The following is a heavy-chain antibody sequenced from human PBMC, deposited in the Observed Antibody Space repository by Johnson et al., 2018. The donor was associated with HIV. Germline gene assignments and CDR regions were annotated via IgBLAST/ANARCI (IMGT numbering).Heavy chain of an antibody. CDR1: GFTFSSYW. J-gene: IGHJ3*02. D-gene: IGHD1-14*01. Sequence: VQLVESGGGLVQPGGSLRLSCAASGFTFSSYWMTWVRQDPGKGLEWVANIKQDGSEKHYLDSVKGRFTISRDNAKNSLYLQMNSLRAEDTAVYYCARDETYRRYALTAFDIWGQGTMVTVSS. CDR2: IKQDGSEK. CDR3: ARDETYRRYALTAFDI. V-gene: IGHV3-7*05.